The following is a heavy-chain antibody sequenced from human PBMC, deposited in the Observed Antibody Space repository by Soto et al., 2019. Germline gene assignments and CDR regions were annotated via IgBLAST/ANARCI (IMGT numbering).Heavy chain of an antibody. D-gene: IGHD3-22*01. CDR1: GFTVSSYA. Sequence: QSGGSLRLSCAASGFTVSSYAMSWVRQAPGKGLEWVSAISGSGGSTYYADSVKGRFTISRDNSKNTLYLQMNSLRAEDTAVYYCAKDGYYDSSGYPLGRGFDYWGQGTLVTVSS. V-gene: IGHV3-23*01. CDR3: AKDGYYDSSGYPLGRGFDY. CDR2: ISGSGGST. J-gene: IGHJ4*02.